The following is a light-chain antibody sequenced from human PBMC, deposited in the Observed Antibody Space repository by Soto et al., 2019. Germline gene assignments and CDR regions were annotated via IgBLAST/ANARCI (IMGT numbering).Light chain of an antibody. CDR1: QSFNNRS. V-gene: IGKV3-20*01. CDR3: QKDGTSPIT. J-gene: IGKJ5*01. CDR2: DPS. Sequence: GLTQSPGTLSLAPGERATLSCRARQSFNNRSLGWYKQKPGQAPTLLIYDPSRRATGIPDRFSGSGSGTDFTRNLGRLEPEDFEVYYCQKDGTSPITFGQGTRVEIK.